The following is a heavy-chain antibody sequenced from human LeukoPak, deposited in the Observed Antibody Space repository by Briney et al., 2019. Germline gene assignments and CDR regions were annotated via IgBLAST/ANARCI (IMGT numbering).Heavy chain of an antibody. CDR2: INTSGSSI. CDR3: ARNQVGTYHFDY. CDR1: GYTLTSYY. Sequence: ASLKVSCKACGYTLTSYYIHWVRQAPGQGLEWMGDINTSGSSITYAQKFQGRVTMTRDTSTTTVYMELRSLRVDDTAVYYCARNQVGTYHFDYWGQGTLVTVSS. D-gene: IGHD1-26*01. V-gene: IGHV1-46*01. J-gene: IGHJ4*02.